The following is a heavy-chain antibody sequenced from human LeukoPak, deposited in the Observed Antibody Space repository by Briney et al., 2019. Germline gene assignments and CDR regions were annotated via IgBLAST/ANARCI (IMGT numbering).Heavy chain of an antibody. V-gene: IGHV1-2*04. CDR2: INPNSGGT. Sequence: ASVKVSCKASGYTFTGYYMHWVRQAPGQGLEWMGWINPNSGGTNYAQKFQGWVTMTRDTSISTAYMELSRLRSDDTAVYYCARDPLGGTTGTTDNYYYGMDVWGQGTTVTVSS. CDR1: GYTFTGYY. D-gene: IGHD1-1*01. J-gene: IGHJ6*02. CDR3: ARDPLGGTTGTTDNYYYGMDV.